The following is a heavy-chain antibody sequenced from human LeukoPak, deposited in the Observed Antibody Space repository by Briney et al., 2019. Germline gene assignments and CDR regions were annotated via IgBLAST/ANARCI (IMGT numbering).Heavy chain of an antibody. D-gene: IGHD1-26*01. V-gene: IGHV3-21*01. CDR3: ARDLSVGAKPDLGFDY. CDR2: ISSSSTYI. Sequence: PGGSLRLSCAASGFTFSSYNMNWVRQAPGKGLEWVSSISSSSTYIYYADSMKGRFTISRDNAKNSLYLRMNSLRAEDTAVYYCARDLSVGAKPDLGFDYWGQGSLVTVSS. J-gene: IGHJ4*02. CDR1: GFTFSSYN.